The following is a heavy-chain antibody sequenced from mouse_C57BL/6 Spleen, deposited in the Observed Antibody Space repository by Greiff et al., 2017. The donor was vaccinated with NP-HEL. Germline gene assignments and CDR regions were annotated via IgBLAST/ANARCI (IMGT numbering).Heavy chain of an antibody. J-gene: IGHJ3*01. V-gene: IGHV14-2*01. Sequence: EVQLQQSGAELVKPGASVKLSCTASGFTFTGYYMHWVKQRTEQGLEWIGRIDPEDGETKYASNFQGKATITADTSSNTAYLQLSSLKAEDTAVYYCARYYYCSSYWFAYWGQGTLVTVSA. CDR2: IDPEDGET. D-gene: IGHD1-1*01. CDR3: ARYYYCSSYWFAY. CDR1: GFTFTGYY.